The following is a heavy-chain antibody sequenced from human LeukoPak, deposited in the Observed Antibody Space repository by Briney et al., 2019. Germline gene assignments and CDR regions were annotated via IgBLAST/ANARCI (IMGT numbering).Heavy chain of an antibody. Sequence: GGPLRLSCAASGSTFSSYWMSWVRQAPGKGLEWVANIKEDGNEKYYVDSVKGRFTISRDNAKNSLYLQMNNLRAEGTAVYYCAGSHRRITIFGVVTDAFDIWGQGTMVTVSS. D-gene: IGHD3-3*01. CDR2: IKEDGNEK. J-gene: IGHJ3*02. V-gene: IGHV3-7*01. CDR1: GSTFSSYW. CDR3: AGSHRRITIFGVVTDAFDI.